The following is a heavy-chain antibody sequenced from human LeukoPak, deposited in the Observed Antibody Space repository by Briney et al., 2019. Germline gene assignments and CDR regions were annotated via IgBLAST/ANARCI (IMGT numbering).Heavy chain of an antibody. D-gene: IGHD1-26*01. CDR1: GFTFSTYW. CDR3: ARDPYSGRYGAYYYYYMDV. J-gene: IGHJ6*03. Sequence: GGSLRLSCAASGFTFSTYWMHWVRQAPGKGLVWVSRINTGGSSTYYADSVKGRFTISTDNAKNSLYLQMNSLRAEDTAVYYCARDPYSGRYGAYYYYYMDVWGKGTTVTVSS. V-gene: IGHV3-74*01. CDR2: INTGGSST.